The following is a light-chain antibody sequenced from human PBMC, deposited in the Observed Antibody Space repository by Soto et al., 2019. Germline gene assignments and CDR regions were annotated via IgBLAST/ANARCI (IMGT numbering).Light chain of an antibody. V-gene: IGKV3-20*01. CDR2: GAS. CDR3: QQYGSSVLT. Sequence: EIVLTQSPGTLSLSPGGRVTLSCRASQSISSSYLAWYQQRPGQAPRLLIYGASSRATGIPDRFSGSGSGTDFTLTISGLEAEDFAVYYCQQYGSSVLTFGQGTKVEIK. CDR1: QSISSSY. J-gene: IGKJ1*01.